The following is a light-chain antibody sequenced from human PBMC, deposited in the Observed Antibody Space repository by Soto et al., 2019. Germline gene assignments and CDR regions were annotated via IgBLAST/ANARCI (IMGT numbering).Light chain of an antibody. Sequence: EIVLTQSPGTLSLSPGERATLSCRASQSVSSSYLAWYQQKPGQAPRLLIYGASSRATGITDRFSGSGSGTDFTLTISRLEPEDFAVYYCQQYGSSLALTFGGGTKVEIK. CDR1: QSVSSSY. CDR3: QQYGSSLALT. J-gene: IGKJ4*01. V-gene: IGKV3-20*01. CDR2: GAS.